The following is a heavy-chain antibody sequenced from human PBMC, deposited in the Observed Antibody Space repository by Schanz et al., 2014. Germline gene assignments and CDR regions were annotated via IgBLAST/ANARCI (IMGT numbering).Heavy chain of an antibody. D-gene: IGHD3-10*01. V-gene: IGHV3-48*01. Sequence: EVQLVESGGGLVQPGGSLRLSCAASGITFSSHSFNWVRQAPGKGLEWISYITYNGGTIYYADSVKGRFTISRDNAKNSLYLQMNSLRADDTAMYYCARWFLIRGVILDSWGQGTLVTVSS. CDR2: ITYNGGTI. CDR3: ARWFLIRGVILDS. CDR1: GITFSSHS. J-gene: IGHJ4*02.